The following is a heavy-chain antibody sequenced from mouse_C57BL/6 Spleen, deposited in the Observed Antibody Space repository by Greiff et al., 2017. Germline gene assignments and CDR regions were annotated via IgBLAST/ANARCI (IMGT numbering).Heavy chain of an antibody. CDR1: GYTFTSYW. J-gene: IGHJ4*01. Sequence: QVQLQQPGAELVRPGSSVKLSCKASGYTFTSYWMDWVKQRPGQGLEWIGNIYPSDSETHYNQKFKDKATLTVDKSSSTAYMQLSSLTSEDSAVYYCARNTDYAMDYWGQGTSVTVYS. CDR2: IYPSDSET. D-gene: IGHD3-1*01. CDR3: ARNTDYAMDY. V-gene: IGHV1-61*01.